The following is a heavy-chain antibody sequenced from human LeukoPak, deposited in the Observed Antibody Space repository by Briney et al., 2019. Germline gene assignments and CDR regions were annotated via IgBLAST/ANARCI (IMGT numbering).Heavy chain of an antibody. Sequence: SETLSLTCTVSGGSISSYYWSWIRQPPGKGLEWIGYIYYSGSTNYNPSLKSRVTISVDTSKNQFSLQLSSVTAADTAVYYCARATYGDYVSHFDPWGQGTLVTVSS. CDR2: IYYSGST. D-gene: IGHD4-17*01. V-gene: IGHV4-59*01. CDR3: ARATYGDYVSHFDP. CDR1: GGSISSYY. J-gene: IGHJ5*02.